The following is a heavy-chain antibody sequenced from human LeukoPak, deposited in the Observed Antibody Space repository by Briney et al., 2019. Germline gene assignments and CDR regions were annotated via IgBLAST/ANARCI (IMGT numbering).Heavy chain of an antibody. J-gene: IGHJ4*02. CDR2: IYTSGSI. V-gene: IGHV4-4*07. CDR1: GGSISSYY. D-gene: IGHD6-13*01. Sequence: SETLSLTCTVSGGSISSYYWSWIRQPAGKGLEWIGRIYTSGSITYNPSLKSRVTISVDTSKNQFSLKLSSVTAADTAVYYCARTPWAAAGLLDYWGQGTLVTVSS. CDR3: ARTPWAAAGLLDY.